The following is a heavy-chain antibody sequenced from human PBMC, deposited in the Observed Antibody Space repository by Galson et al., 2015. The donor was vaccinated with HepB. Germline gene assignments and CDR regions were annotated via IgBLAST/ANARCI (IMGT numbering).Heavy chain of an antibody. D-gene: IGHD1-26*01. CDR1: GFSLRTNGVG. J-gene: IGHJ4*02. CDR3: ARRREGTAFDY. V-gene: IGHV2-5*02. CDR2: IYWDDDK. Sequence: PALVKPTQTLTLTCSFSGFSLRTNGVGVGWIRQPPGKAPECLGIIYWDDDKRYTPSLQSRLTITKDASNTQVVLVMTNLGPMDAGTYYCARRREGTAFDYWGQGIQVAVSS.